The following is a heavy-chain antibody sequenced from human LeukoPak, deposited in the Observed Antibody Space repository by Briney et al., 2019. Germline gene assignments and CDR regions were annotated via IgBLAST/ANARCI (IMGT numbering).Heavy chain of an antibody. CDR2: ISWEGDTT. J-gene: IGHJ4*02. D-gene: IGHD3-10*01. CDR1: GFTFAGYA. Sequence: GGSLRLSCAASGFTFAGYAMHWVRQAPGKGVEWVALISWEGDTTYYADSVRGRFTISRDNSKNSLYLQMNSLRTEDTAFYYCTRYTDDGSATNYFDSWGQGTLVSVSS. CDR3: TRYTDDGSATNYFDS. V-gene: IGHV3-43*01.